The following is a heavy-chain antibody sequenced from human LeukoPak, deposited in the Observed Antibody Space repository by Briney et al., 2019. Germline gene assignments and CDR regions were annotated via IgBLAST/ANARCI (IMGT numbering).Heavy chain of an antibody. CDR2: IYYSGTT. CDR1: GGSINNYY. Sequence: SETLSLTCAISGGSINNYYWSWIRQPPGKGLEWIGYIYYSGTTNYSPSLTSRVNNSLDTDKNQFSLRLSSVTAADTDVYYCARQTAKNVDTARFDSWGQGTLVTVSS. D-gene: IGHD5-18*01. V-gene: IGHV4-59*08. J-gene: IGHJ4*02. CDR3: ARQTAKNVDTARFDS.